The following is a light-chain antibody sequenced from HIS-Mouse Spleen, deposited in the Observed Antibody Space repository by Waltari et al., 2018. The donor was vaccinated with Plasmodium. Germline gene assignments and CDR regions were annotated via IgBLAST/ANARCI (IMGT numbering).Light chain of an antibody. V-gene: IGLV3-10*01. CDR2: EDS. CDR3: YSTDSSGNHRV. Sequence: SYELTQPPPLSVSPGQTARIHCSGDALPKKYAYWYQQKSGQAPVLVIYEDSKRPSGIPERFSGSSSGTMATLTISGAQVEDEADYYCYSTDSSGNHRVFGGGTKLTVL. CDR1: ALPKKY. J-gene: IGLJ3*02.